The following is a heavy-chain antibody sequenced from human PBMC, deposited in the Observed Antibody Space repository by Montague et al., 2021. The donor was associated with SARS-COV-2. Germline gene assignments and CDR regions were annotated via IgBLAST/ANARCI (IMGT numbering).Heavy chain of an antibody. CDR2: IKSKTDGGTT. V-gene: IGHV3-15*01. D-gene: IGHD6-19*01. Sequence: SLRLSCAASGFTFSNAWMSLFRQAPGKGLEWVGRIKSKTDGGTTDYAAPVKGRFTISRDDSKNTLYLQMNSLKTEDTAVYYCTTGVAVAGTPYWGQGTLVTVSS. J-gene: IGHJ4*02. CDR1: GFTFSNAW. CDR3: TTGVAVAGTPY.